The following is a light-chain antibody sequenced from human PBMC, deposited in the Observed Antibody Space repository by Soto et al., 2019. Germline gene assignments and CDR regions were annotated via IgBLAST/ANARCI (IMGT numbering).Light chain of an antibody. Sequence: DVPMTQSPSTLSASVGDRVTITCRASQSISTWLAWYQQKPGKAPKLLIYDASSLESGVPSRFSGSVSGTEFTLTISSLQPEYFASYYCQQYNSYSTFGQGTKVEIK. CDR2: DAS. J-gene: IGKJ1*01. CDR1: QSISTW. V-gene: IGKV1-5*01. CDR3: QQYNSYST.